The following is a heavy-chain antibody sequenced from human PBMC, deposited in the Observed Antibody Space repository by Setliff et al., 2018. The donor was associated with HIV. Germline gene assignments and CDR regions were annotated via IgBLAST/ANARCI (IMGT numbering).Heavy chain of an antibody. CDR3: AHKATLYVGAFDL. D-gene: IGHD3-3*01. CDR1: GFSLTTSGMC. CDR2: IDWDDDK. J-gene: IGHJ3*01. V-gene: IGHV2-70*12. Sequence: SGPTLVNPTQTLTLTCTFSGFSLTTSGMCVSWIRQPPGKALEWLARIDWDDDKYYSTSLKRRLAITKGTSENQVVLSMTNMDPVDTGTYYCAHKATLYVGAFDLWGQGTMVTVSS.